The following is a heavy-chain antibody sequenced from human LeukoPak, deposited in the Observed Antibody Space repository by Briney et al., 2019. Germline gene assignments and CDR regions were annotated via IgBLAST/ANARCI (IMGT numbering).Heavy chain of an antibody. CDR1: GFTFSSYG. Sequence: GGSLRLSCAASGFTFSSYGMHWVRQAPGKGLEWVAVISYDGSNKYYADSVKGRFTISRDNSKNTLYLQMNSLRAEDTAVYYCAREEYYYDSSGYYLTGAFDIWGQGTMVTVSS. J-gene: IGHJ3*02. D-gene: IGHD3-22*01. V-gene: IGHV3-30*03. CDR2: ISYDGSNK. CDR3: AREEYYYDSSGYYLTGAFDI.